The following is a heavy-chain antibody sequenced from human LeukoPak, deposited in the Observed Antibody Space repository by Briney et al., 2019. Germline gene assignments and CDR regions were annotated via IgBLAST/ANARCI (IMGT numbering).Heavy chain of an antibody. V-gene: IGHV4-59*01. CDR3: ARLDCSSTSCYTRYTFDI. CDR1: GGSISSYY. J-gene: IGHJ3*02. CDR2: IYYSGST. D-gene: IGHD2-2*02. Sequence: SETLSLTCTVSGGSISSYYWSWIRQPPGKGLEWIGYIYYSGSTNYNPSLKSRVTISVDTSKNQFSLKLSSVTAAATAVYYCARLDCSSTSCYTRYTFDIWGQGTMVTVSS.